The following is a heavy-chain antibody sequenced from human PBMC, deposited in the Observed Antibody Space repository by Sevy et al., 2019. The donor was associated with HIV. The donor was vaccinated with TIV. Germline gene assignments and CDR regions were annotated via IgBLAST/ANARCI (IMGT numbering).Heavy chain of an antibody. CDR3: ARAGRVGASPFDY. D-gene: IGHD1-26*01. Sequence: GGSLRLSCAASGFNFSSYWMSWVRQAPGKGLEWVANIKQDGSEKYYVNSVKGRFTISRDNAKNSLYLQMNSLRAEDTAVYYCARAGRVGASPFDYWGQGTLVTVSS. CDR2: IKQDGSEK. J-gene: IGHJ4*02. CDR1: GFNFSSYW. V-gene: IGHV3-7*01.